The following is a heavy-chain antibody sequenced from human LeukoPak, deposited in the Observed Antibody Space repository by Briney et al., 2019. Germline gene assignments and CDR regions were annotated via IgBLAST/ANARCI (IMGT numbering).Heavy chain of an antibody. V-gene: IGHV3-23*01. CDR3: ARDLVRGTLGYFEY. Sequence: PWGSLSLSCAASGFAFTSYAMSWVCQAPGKGLEWVSAISGSDGSTYYEDSVKGRSNISRDNSKNTLFVQMNSLRAEDTAVYYCARDLVRGTLGYFEYWGQGSMLSVSS. CDR2: ISGSDGST. D-gene: IGHD3-10*01. J-gene: IGHJ4*02. CDR1: GFAFTSYA.